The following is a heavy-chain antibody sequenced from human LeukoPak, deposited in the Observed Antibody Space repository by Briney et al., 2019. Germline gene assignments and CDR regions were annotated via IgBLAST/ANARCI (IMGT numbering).Heavy chain of an antibody. CDR1: GDSVSSNSAA. J-gene: IGHJ4*02. V-gene: IGHV6-1*01. D-gene: IGHD1-26*01. CDR2: TYYRSKWHN. CDR3: ARTYRELQVGGEYYFDY. Sequence: SQTLSLTCAISGDSVSSNSAAWNWIRKSPSRGLEWLGRTYYRSKWHNDYSPSVKSRITVNSDTSKNQFSLKLSSVTAADTAVYYCARTYRELQVGGEYYFDYWGQGTLVTVSS.